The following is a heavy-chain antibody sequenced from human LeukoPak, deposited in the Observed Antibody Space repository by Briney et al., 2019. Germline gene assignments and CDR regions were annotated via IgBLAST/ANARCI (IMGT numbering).Heavy chain of an antibody. CDR3: AKDARRTSGWYFFDY. J-gene: IGHJ4*02. CDR2: ISDSGSLT. D-gene: IGHD6-19*01. CDR1: GFTVSSNY. Sequence: GGSLRLSCAASGFTVSSNYMSWVRQAPGKGLEWVSVISDSGSLTYYADSVKGRFTISRDNSKNTLFLQMNSLRAEDTAVYYCAKDARRTSGWYFFDYWGQGALVTVSS. V-gene: IGHV3-23*01.